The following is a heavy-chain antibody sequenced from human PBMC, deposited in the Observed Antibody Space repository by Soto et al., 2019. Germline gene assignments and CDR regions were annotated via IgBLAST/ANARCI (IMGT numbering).Heavy chain of an antibody. CDR1: GYTFMGYG. Sequence: ASVKVSCKASGYTFMGYGISWVRQAPGQGLEWMGWINAYNGNTNYAQKLQGRVTMTTDTSTNTAYMELRSLKSDDTAVYYCARVEKRLGNWFDPWGQGTLVTVSS. V-gene: IGHV1-18*01. J-gene: IGHJ5*02. D-gene: IGHD6-25*01. CDR2: INAYNGNT. CDR3: ARVEKRLGNWFDP.